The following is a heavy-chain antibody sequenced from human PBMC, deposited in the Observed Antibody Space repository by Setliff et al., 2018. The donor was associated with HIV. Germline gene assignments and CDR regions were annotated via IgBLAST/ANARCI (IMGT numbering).Heavy chain of an antibody. V-gene: IGHV3-30*04. Sequence: GGSLRLSCAASGFTFNNYAIHWVRQAPGKGLEWVALISYGGTYKYYAESVKGRFTISRDNSRNTLYLQMNSLRTEDTAVYYCAKDWGSRLSYSFYYMDVWGKGTTVTVS. CDR3: AKDWGSRLSYSFYYMDV. CDR2: ISYGGTYK. J-gene: IGHJ6*03. D-gene: IGHD3-16*01. CDR1: GFTFNNYA.